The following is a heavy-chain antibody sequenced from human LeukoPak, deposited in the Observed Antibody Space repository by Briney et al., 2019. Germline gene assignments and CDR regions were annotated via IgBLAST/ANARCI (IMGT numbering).Heavy chain of an antibody. J-gene: IGHJ4*02. V-gene: IGHV3-48*03. Sequence: PGGSLRLSCAASGFTFRSYGMNWVRQAPGKGLEWVSYITSSGSTIYYADSVKGRFTNSRDNAKTSLYLQMNSLRAEDTAVYYCASEFIVGATFDYWGQGTLVTVSS. CDR3: ASEFIVGATFDY. D-gene: IGHD1-26*01. CDR2: ITSSGSTI. CDR1: GFTFRSYG.